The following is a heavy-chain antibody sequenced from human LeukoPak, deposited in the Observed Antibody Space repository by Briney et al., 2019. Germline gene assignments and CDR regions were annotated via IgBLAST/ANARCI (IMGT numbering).Heavy chain of an antibody. CDR2: MNISRSAR. CDR3: AGASWFGEWVR. J-gene: IGHJ4*02. Sequence: GRSLRLSCVVSGFTFSTYSMNWVRHAPDKGLGWLSYMNISRSARYYADSVKGRLTISRDNAKNSLYLQMSSPRDDDTAVYCCAGASWFGEWVRWGQGTLVTVSS. D-gene: IGHD3-10*01. CDR1: GFTFSTYS. V-gene: IGHV3-48*02.